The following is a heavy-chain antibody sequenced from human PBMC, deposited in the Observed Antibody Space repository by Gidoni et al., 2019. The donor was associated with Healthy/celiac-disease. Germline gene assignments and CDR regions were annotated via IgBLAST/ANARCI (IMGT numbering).Heavy chain of an antibody. CDR2: IYPGDSDT. Sequence: EVQLVQSGAEVKKPGESLKISCKGSGYSFTSYWIGWVRQMPGKGLEWMGIIYPGDSDTRYSPSFQGQVTISADKSISTAYLQWSSLKASDTAMYYCARLAPPIVGATLRGSNDAFDIWGQGTMVTVSS. J-gene: IGHJ3*02. D-gene: IGHD1-26*01. V-gene: IGHV5-51*01. CDR3: ARLAPPIVGATLRGSNDAFDI. CDR1: GYSFTSYW.